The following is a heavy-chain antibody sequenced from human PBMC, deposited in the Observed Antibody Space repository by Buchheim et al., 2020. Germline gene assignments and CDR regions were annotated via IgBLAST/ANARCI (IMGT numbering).Heavy chain of an antibody. V-gene: IGHV3-30*18. D-gene: IGHD5-18*01. CDR3: AKDPGYSYGTVFDY. Sequence: QVQLVESGGGVVQPGRSLRLSCAASGFTFSSYGMHWVRQAPGKGLEWVAVISHDGSNKYYADSVKGRFTISRDNSKNTLSLQMNSLRAEDTAVYYCAKDPGYSYGTVFDYWGQGTL. J-gene: IGHJ4*02. CDR1: GFTFSSYG. CDR2: ISHDGSNK.